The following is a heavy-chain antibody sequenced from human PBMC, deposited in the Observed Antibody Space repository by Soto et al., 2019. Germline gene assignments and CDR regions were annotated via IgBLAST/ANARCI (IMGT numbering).Heavy chain of an antibody. CDR3: ARSKGYSGYDWLYYYYGMDV. CDR1: GYSFAGYW. D-gene: IGHD5-12*01. J-gene: IGHJ6*02. V-gene: IGHV5-10-1*01. Sequence: PGESLKISCKGSGYSFAGYWITWVRQKPGKGLEWMGRIDPSDSYTNYSPSFQGHVTISADKSISTAYLQWSSLKASDTAMYYCARSKGYSGYDWLYYYYGMDVWGQGTTVTVSS. CDR2: IDPSDSYT.